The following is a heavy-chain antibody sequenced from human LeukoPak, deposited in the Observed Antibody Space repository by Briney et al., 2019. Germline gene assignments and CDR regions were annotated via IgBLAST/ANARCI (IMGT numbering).Heavy chain of an antibody. V-gene: IGHV4-39*01. J-gene: IGHJ4*02. D-gene: IGHD3-16*02. Sequence: PSETLSLTCTVSGGSISSSSYYWGWIRQPPGKGLEWIGSIYYSGSTYYNPSLKSRVIISVDTSKNQFSLKLSSVTAADTALYYCARLLFEAIVGNYWGQGTLVTVSS. CDR2: IYYSGST. CDR3: ARLLFEAIVGNY. CDR1: GGSISSSSYY.